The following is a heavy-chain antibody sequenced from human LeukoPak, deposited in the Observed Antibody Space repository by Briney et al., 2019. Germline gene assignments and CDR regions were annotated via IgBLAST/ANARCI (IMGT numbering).Heavy chain of an antibody. V-gene: IGHV4-34*01. CDR1: GGSFSGYY. D-gene: IGHD3-10*01. J-gene: IGHJ5*02. CDR3: ARGSIITMVYFRWFDP. Sequence: SETLSLTCAVYGGSFSGYYWSWIRQPPGKGLEWIGEINHSGSTNYNPSLKSRVTISVDTSKNQFSLKPSSVTAADTAVYYCARGSIITMVYFRWFDPWGQGTLVTVSS. CDR2: INHSGST.